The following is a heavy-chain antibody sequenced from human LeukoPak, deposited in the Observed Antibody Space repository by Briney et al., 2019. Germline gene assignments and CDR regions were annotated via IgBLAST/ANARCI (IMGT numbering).Heavy chain of an antibody. Sequence: GGSLRLSCAASGFNFSSYWMHWVRQVPGKGLVWVSRINSAGSSTNYADSVKGRFTISRDNAKNTLYLQMNSLRVEDTAVYYCARRMRDRDFDCWGQGTLVTVSS. CDR3: ARRMRDRDFDC. V-gene: IGHV3-74*01. J-gene: IGHJ4*02. CDR1: GFNFSSYW. CDR2: INSAGSST. D-gene: IGHD1-14*01.